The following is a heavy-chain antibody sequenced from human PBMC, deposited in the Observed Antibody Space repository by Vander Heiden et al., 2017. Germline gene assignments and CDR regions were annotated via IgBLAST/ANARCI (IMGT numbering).Heavy chain of an antibody. CDR2: IYYSGST. CDR1: GAPISSSSYY. V-gene: IGHV4-39*01. CDR3: ARHPTVLRGWEGSLPPVDY. Sequence: QLQLQESGPGLVKPSETLSLTCPVSGAPISSSSYYWGWIRPPPGTGLEWIGSIYYSGSTSYNPSLKSRGTISVDTSKNQVSLKQRSVTAAETAVYYGARHPTVLRGWEGSLPPVDYWGQGTLVTVSS. D-gene: IGHD3-3*01. J-gene: IGHJ4*02.